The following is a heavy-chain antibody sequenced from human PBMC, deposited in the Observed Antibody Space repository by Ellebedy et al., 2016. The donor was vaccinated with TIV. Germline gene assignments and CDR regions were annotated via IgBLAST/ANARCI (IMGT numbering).Heavy chain of an antibody. J-gene: IGHJ2*01. Sequence: PGGSLRLSCAASGFTFSNYGMTWIRQAPGKGPEWVSTIGGSSTYHADSVFGRFTISRDISKDTLYLQMNSLRAEDTAVYYCAKGHAPVKSDFRSGFYFDLWGRGTLVTVSS. D-gene: IGHD3-3*01. CDR2: IGGSST. CDR1: GFTFSNYG. CDR3: AKGHAPVKSDFRSGFYFDL. V-gene: IGHV3-23*01.